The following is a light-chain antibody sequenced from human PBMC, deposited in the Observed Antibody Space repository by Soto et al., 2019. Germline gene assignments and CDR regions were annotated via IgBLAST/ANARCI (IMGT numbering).Light chain of an antibody. J-gene: IGLJ1*01. CDR2: EAR. CDR1: SSDIGGYDY. Sequence: QSVLTQPASVSGSPGQSITISCTGTSSDIGGYDYVSWYQQRPGKAPKLMIYEARYRPSGVSNRFSGSKSGNTASLTISWLPAEDEADYYCCSYTRTSNHYFFGSGTKVTVL. V-gene: IGLV2-14*01. CDR3: CSYTRTSNHYF.